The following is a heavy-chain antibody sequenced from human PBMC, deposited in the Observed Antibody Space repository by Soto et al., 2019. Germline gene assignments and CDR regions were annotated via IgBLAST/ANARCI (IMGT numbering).Heavy chain of an antibody. J-gene: IGHJ5*02. CDR1: GFSFSSHG. CDR2: IWYDGSIK. D-gene: IGHD2-2*01. V-gene: IGHV3-33*01. Sequence: GGSLRLSCAASGFSFSSHGMHWVRQAPGKGLEWVAVIWYDGSIKYYADSVKGRFTISRDNSKNTLYLQMNSLRAEDTAVYYCARDAISSRPGWFGPWGEGTLVTVSS. CDR3: ARDAISSRPGWFGP.